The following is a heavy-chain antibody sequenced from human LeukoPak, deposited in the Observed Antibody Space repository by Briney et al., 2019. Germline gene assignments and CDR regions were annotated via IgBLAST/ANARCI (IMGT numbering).Heavy chain of an antibody. V-gene: IGHV1-18*04. CDR3: ARHSGSGWQALGY. CDR2: TSYNGNT. CDR1: GYTFNNYG. Sequence: GASVTVSFKASGYTFNNYGISWVRQAPGRGGEGMGWTSYNGNTNYAQKFQDRVTMTTDTSTTTAYMELRSLESDDTAVYYCARHSGSGWQALGYWGQGTLVTVSS. D-gene: IGHD6-19*01. J-gene: IGHJ4*02.